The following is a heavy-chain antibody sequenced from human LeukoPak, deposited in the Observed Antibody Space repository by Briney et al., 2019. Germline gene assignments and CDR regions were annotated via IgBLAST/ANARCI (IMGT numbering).Heavy chain of an antibody. CDR2: ISYDGSNK. CDR1: GFTFSSYG. CDR3: AKATSGWSISDAFDI. Sequence: GGSLRLSCAASGFTFSSYGMHWVRQAPGKGLEWVAVISYDGSNKYYADSVKGRFTISRDNSKNTLYLQMNSLRAEDTAVYYCAKATSGWSISDAFDIRGQGTMVTVSS. J-gene: IGHJ3*02. D-gene: IGHD6-19*01. V-gene: IGHV3-30*18.